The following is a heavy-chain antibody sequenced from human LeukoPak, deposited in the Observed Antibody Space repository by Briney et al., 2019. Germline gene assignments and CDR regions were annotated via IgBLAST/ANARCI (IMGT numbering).Heavy chain of an antibody. D-gene: IGHD3-16*01. Sequence: GASVKVSCKTSGYTFTDYYMHWVRQAPGQGLEWMGWINPNSGATKYAQKFEGRVAMTRDTSIGTAYMELTKLTSDDTALYYCARDVLGDLLRDDASDIWGQGTMVTVSS. CDR3: ARDVLGDLLRDDASDI. CDR2: INPNSGAT. J-gene: IGHJ3*02. CDR1: GYTFTDYY. V-gene: IGHV1-2*02.